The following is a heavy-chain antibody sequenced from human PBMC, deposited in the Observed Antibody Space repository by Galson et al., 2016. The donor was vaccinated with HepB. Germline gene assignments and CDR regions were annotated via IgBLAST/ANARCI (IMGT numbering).Heavy chain of an antibody. CDR2: IYTSGST. D-gene: IGHD6-13*01. J-gene: IGHJ4*02. CDR1: GGSISSGSYY. Sequence: TLSLTCTVSGGSISSGSYYWSWIRQPAGKGLEWIGRIYTSGSTNYNPSLKSRVTISVDTSKNQFSLKLSSVTAADTAVYYCAREGSSGYSDYWGQGTLVTVSS. V-gene: IGHV4-61*02. CDR3: AREGSSGYSDY.